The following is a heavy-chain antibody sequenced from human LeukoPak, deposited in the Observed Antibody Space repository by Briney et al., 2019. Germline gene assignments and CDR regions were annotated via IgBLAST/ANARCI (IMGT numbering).Heavy chain of an antibody. J-gene: IGHJ4*02. CDR3: ARATRSRRWELPAYFDY. D-gene: IGHD1-26*01. CDR2: INPNSGGT. CDR1: GYTFTGYY. Sequence: ASVNVSCKASGYTFTGYYMHWVRQAPGQGLEWMGWINPNSGGTNYAQTFQGRVTMTRDTSISTAYMELSRLRSDDTAVYYCARATRSRRWELPAYFDYWGQGTLATVSS. V-gene: IGHV1-2*02.